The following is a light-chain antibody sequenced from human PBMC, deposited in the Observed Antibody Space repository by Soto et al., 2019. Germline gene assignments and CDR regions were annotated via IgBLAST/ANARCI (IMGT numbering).Light chain of an antibody. CDR1: QSVSSSY. CDR2: GAS. CDR3: QQYGSSPRYT. V-gene: IGKV3-20*01. Sequence: EIVLTQSPGTLSLSPGERATLSCRASQSVSSSYLAWYQQKPGQAPRLLIYGASSRATGIPDRFSGSGSGTDFTLTISRLEPEDFAVYYCQQYGSSPRYTFGQGTKVDIX. J-gene: IGKJ2*01.